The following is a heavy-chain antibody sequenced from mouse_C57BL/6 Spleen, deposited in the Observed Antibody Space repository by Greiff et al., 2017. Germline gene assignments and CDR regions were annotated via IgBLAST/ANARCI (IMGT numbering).Heavy chain of an antibody. CDR1: GYTFTSYW. V-gene: IGHV1-61*01. CDR2: IYPSDSET. D-gene: IGHD1-1*01. CDR3: ARSLYYYGTKVPFAY. J-gene: IGHJ3*01. Sequence: QVQLQQPGAELVRPGSSVKLSCKASGYTFTSYWMDWVKQRPGQGLEWIGNIYPSDSETHYNQKFKDKATLTVDKSSSTAYMQLSSLTSEDSAVYYCARSLYYYGTKVPFAYWGQGTLVTVSA.